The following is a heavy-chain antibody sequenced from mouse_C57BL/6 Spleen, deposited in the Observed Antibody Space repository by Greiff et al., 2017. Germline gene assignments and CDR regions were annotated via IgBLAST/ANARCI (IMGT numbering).Heavy chain of an antibody. CDR2: IYPGSGST. Sequence: QVQLQQPGAELVKPGASVTMSCKASGYTFTSYWLTWLKQRPGQGLVWIGDIYPGSGSTNYNEKFKSKVTLTVDTSSSTAYMQLSSLTSEDAAVYYCARSDNAGYAWFAYRGQGALVAVA. CDR3: ARSDNAGYAWFAY. D-gene: IGHD3-2*02. V-gene: IGHV1-55*01. J-gene: IGHJ3*01. CDR1: GYTFTSYW.